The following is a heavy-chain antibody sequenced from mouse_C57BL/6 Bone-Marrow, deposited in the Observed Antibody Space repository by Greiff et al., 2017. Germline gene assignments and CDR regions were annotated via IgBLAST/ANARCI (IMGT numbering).Heavy chain of an antibody. D-gene: IGHD2-2*01. CDR3: ARSVLWLRRYYAMDD. Sequence: QVQLQQPGAELVKPGASVKLSCKASGYTFTSYWMHWVKQRPGQGLEWIGMIHPNSGSTNYNEKFKSKATLTVDKSSSTAYMQLSSLTSEDSAVYYCARSVLWLRRYYAMDDWGQGTSGTVSS. CDR1: GYTFTSYW. J-gene: IGHJ4*01. V-gene: IGHV1-64*01. CDR2: IHPNSGST.